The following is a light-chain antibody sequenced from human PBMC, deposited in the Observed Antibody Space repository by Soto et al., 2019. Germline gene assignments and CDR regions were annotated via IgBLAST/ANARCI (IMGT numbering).Light chain of an antibody. CDR3: PRSDGDRT. J-gene: IGKJ1*01. CDR1: QSISSW. CDR2: KAS. Sequence: DIQMTQSPSTLSAAVGDRVTITCRASQSISSWLAWYQQKPGKAPKLLIYKASSLESGVPSRFSGSGSETECTLSISRLQPYDFATYDCPRSDGDRTNGLGTKVDIK. V-gene: IGKV1-5*03.